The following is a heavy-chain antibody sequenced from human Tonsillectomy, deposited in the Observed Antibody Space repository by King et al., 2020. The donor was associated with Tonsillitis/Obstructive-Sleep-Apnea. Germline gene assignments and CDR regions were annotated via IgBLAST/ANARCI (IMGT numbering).Heavy chain of an antibody. J-gene: IGHJ4*02. CDR3: ARGDY. CDR1: GGSVSSGSYY. V-gene: IGHV4-61*01. Sequence: QLQESGPGLVKPSETLSLTCTVSGGSVSSGSYYWSWIRQPPGKGLEWIGDIYYSGSTNYNPSLKSRVTISVDTSKNQFSLKLSSVTAADTAVYYCARGDYWGQGTLVTVSS. CDR2: IYYSGST.